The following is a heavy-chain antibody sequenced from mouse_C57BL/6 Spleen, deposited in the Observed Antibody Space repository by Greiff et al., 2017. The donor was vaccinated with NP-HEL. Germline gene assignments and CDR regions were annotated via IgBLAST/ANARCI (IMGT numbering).Heavy chain of an antibody. CDR1: GYTFTSYW. J-gene: IGHJ4*01. D-gene: IGHD2-4*01. Sequence: QVQLKQSGAELVKPGASVKLSCKASGYTFTSYWMHWVKQRPGQGLEWIGMIHPNSGSTNYNEKFKSKATLTVDKSSSTAYMQLSSLTSEDSAVYYCARGDYDPYYYAMDYWGQGTSVTVSS. V-gene: IGHV1-64*01. CDR2: IHPNSGST. CDR3: ARGDYDPYYYAMDY.